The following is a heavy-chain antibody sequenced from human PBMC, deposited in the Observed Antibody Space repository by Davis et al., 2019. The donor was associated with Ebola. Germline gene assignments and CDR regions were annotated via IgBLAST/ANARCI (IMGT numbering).Heavy chain of an antibody. CDR2: IFYTGIT. D-gene: IGHD5-12*01. CDR1: GGSIVSSIYY. V-gene: IGHV4-39*01. J-gene: IGHJ4*02. CDR3: ARLIGTSGYSHFDY. Sequence: PSETLSLTCIVSGGSIVSSIYYWVWIRQPPGKGLEWIGHIFYTGITYYNPSLESRVTISVDTSRNQFSLKLSAVTAADTAVYYCARLIGTSGYSHFDYWGQGTLVTVSS.